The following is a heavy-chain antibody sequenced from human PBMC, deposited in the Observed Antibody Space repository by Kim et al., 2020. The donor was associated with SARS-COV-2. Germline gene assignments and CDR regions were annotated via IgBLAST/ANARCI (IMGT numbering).Heavy chain of an antibody. Sequence: SETLSLTCAVYGGSFSGYYWSWIRQPPGKGLEWIGEINHSGSTNYNPSLKSRVTISVDTSKNQFSLKLSSVTAADTAVYYCARAAGTVVLVPFDYWGQGTLVTVSS. CDR1: GGSFSGYY. J-gene: IGHJ4*02. V-gene: IGHV4-34*01. CDR2: INHSGST. D-gene: IGHD6-19*01. CDR3: ARAAGTVVLVPFDY.